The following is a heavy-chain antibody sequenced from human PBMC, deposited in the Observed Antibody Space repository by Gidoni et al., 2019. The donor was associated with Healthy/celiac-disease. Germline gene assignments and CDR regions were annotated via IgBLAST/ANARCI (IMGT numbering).Heavy chain of an antibody. V-gene: IGHV3-64D*06. CDR3: VKAYTYYYGTGAFDI. CDR2: ISSNGGST. D-gene: IGHD3-10*01. J-gene: IGHJ3*02. Sequence: EVQLVESGGGLVQPGGSLRLSCSASGFTFSSYAMHWVRQAPGKGLEYVSAISSNGGSTYYADSVKGRFTISRDNSKNTLYLQMSSLRAEDTAVYYCVKAYTYYYGTGAFDIWGQGTMVTVSS. CDR1: GFTFSSYA.